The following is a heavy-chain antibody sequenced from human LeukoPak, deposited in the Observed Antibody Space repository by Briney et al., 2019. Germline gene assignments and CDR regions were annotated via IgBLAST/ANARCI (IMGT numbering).Heavy chain of an antibody. CDR1: GFTFSSYW. D-gene: IGHD6-19*01. V-gene: IGHV3-7*03. Sequence: TGGSLRLSCAASGFTFSSYWMSWVRQAPGKGLEWVANIKQDGSEKYYVDSVKGRFTISRDNSKNTLYLQMNSLRAEDTAVYYCAKDKTGIAVAPIDYWGQGTLVTVSS. J-gene: IGHJ4*02. CDR3: AKDKTGIAVAPIDY. CDR2: IKQDGSEK.